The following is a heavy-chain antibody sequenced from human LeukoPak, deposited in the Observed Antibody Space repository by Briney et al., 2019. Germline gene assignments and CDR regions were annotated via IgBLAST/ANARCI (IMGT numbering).Heavy chain of an antibody. V-gene: IGHV3-11*04. Sequence: PGGFLRLSCAASGFTFSDYYMSWIRQAPGKGLDWVSYISSSGSTIYYADSVKGRFTISRDNAKNSLYLQMNSLRAEDTAVYYCARLEAIAARPYYMDVWGKGTTVTVSS. CDR3: ARLEAIAARPYYMDV. D-gene: IGHD6-6*01. CDR1: GFTFSDYY. J-gene: IGHJ6*03. CDR2: ISSSGSTI.